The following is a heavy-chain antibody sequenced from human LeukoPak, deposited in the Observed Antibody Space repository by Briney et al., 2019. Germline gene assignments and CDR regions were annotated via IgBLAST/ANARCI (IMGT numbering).Heavy chain of an antibody. CDR2: IIPIFGTA. D-gene: IGHD3-22*01. J-gene: IGHJ5*02. V-gene: IGHV1-69*06. Sequence: GSSVKVSCKASGGTFSSYAISWVRQAPGQGLEWMGGIIPIFGTANYAQKFQGRVTITADKSTSTAYMELSSLRSEDTAVYYCARGPNYYDSSGPTGGFDPWGQGTLVTVSS. CDR3: ARGPNYYDSSGPTGGFDP. CDR1: GGTFSSYA.